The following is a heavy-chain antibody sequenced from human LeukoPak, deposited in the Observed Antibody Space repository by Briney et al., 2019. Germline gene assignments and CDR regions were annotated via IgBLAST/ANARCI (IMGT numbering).Heavy chain of an antibody. CDR3: ATQGYYDFWSGYYNYYYYYMDV. Sequence: PSETLSLTXTVSGGSISSSSYYWGWISQPPGKGLEWIGSIYYSGSTYYNPSLKSRVTISVDTSKNQFSLKLSSVTAADTAVYYCATQGYYDFWSGYYNYYYYYMDVWGKGTTVTVSS. D-gene: IGHD3-3*01. J-gene: IGHJ6*03. V-gene: IGHV4-39*01. CDR2: IYYSGST. CDR1: GGSISSSSYY.